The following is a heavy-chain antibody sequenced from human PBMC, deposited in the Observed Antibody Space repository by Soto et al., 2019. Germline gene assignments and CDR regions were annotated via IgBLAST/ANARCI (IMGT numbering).Heavy chain of an antibody. CDR2: ISGSSGST. V-gene: IGHV3-23*01. J-gene: IGHJ4*02. CDR3: AKRGRGAVAFDY. CDR1: GFTFSSYA. Sequence: EVRLLESGGGLVQPGGSLRLSCAASGFTFSSYAMSWVRQAPGKGLEWVSTISGSSGSTYYADSVRGRFTISRDNSKNTLYLQMNGLRAEDTAVYYCAKRGRGAVAFDYWGQGTLVTVSS. D-gene: IGHD6-19*01.